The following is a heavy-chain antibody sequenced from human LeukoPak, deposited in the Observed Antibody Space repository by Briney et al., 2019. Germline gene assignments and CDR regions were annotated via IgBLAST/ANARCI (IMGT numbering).Heavy chain of an antibody. CDR2: ITSSSDSI. CDR1: GFTFSTYS. CDR3: ARDPGYSRPSSYGYFDH. Sequence: GGSLRLSCATSGFTFSTYSMIWVRQTPGKGLECLSYITSSSDSIHYADSVRGRFTVSRDNAKNSLYLQMNSLRDEDTAVYYCARDPGYSRPSSYGYFDHWGQGTLATVSS. D-gene: IGHD1-26*01. J-gene: IGHJ4*02. V-gene: IGHV3-48*02.